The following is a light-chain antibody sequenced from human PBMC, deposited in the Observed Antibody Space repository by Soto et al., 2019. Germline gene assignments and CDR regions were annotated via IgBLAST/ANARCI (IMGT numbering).Light chain of an antibody. CDR1: QSVSSY. CDR2: DAS. Sequence: EIVLTQSPATLSLSPGERATLSCRASQSVSSYLAWYQQKPGQAPRLLIYDASNRATGIPARFSGSGSGTDFTLTISSLEPEDFAIYFCQQFESYPITFGQGTRLEI. CDR3: QQFESYPIT. J-gene: IGKJ5*01. V-gene: IGKV3-11*01.